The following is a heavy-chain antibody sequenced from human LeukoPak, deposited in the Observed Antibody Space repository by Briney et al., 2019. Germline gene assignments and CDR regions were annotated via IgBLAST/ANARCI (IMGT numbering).Heavy chain of an antibody. CDR1: GYTFTSYG. J-gene: IGHJ5*02. D-gene: IGHD6-13*01. CDR3: ARDRRYSSSWQKNWFDP. CDR2: ISAYNGNT. V-gene: IGHV1-18*01. Sequence: GASVKVSCKASGYTFTSYGISWVRQAPGQGLEWMGWISAYNGNTNYAQKLQGRVTMTSDTSTSTAYMELRSLRSDETAVYYCARDRRYSSSWQKNWFDPWGQGTLVTVSS.